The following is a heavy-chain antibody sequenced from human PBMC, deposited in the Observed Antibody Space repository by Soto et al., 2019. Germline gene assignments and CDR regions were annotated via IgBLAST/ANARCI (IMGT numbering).Heavy chain of an antibody. J-gene: IGHJ6*02. Sequence: QVQLVQSGAEVKKPGSSVKVSCKASGGTFSSYAISWVRQAPGQGLEWMGGIIPIFGTANYAQKFQGRVTITADKSTSTAYMERSSLRSEDTAVYYCATDHDSSGYYIYYYYGMDVWGQGTTVTVSS. V-gene: IGHV1-69*06. D-gene: IGHD3-22*01. CDR2: IIPIFGTA. CDR1: GGTFSSYA. CDR3: ATDHDSSGYYIYYYYGMDV.